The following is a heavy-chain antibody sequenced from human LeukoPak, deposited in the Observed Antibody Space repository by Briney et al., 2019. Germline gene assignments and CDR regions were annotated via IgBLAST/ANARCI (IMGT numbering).Heavy chain of an antibody. D-gene: IGHD6-19*01. CDR2: ISAYNGNT. J-gene: IGHJ5*02. CDR1: GYTFTSYG. Sequence: ASVKVSCKASGYTFTSYGISWVRQAPGQGLEWMGWISAYNGNTNYAQKLQGRVTMTTDTSTSTAYMELRSLRSDDTAVYYCARISPPYSSGWPLNWFDPWGQGTLVTVSS. CDR3: ARISPPYSSGWPLNWFDP. V-gene: IGHV1-18*01.